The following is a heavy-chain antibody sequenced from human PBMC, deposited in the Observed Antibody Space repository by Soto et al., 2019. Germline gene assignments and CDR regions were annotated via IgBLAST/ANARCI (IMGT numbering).Heavy chain of an antibody. CDR1: GGSISSGGYY. D-gene: IGHD3-22*01. CDR2: IYYSGST. J-gene: IGHJ3*02. V-gene: IGHV4-31*03. CDR3: AREGGRYYDHTNWGQRPTDDAFDI. Sequence: QVQLQESGPGLVKPSQTLSLTCTVSGGSISSGGYYWSWIRQHPGKGLEWIGYIYYSGSTYYNPSLKSRVTISVDTSKNQFSLKLSSVTAADTAVYYCAREGGRYYDHTNWGQRPTDDAFDIWGQGTMVTVSS.